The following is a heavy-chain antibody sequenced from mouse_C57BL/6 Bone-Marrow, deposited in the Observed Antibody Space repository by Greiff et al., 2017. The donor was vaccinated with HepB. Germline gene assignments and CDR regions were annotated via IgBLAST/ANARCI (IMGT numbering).Heavy chain of an antibody. CDR2: INPSNGGT. V-gene: IGHV1-53*01. J-gene: IGHJ4*01. CDR3: ARSRAYYYGSFYAMDY. Sequence: QVQLQQPGTELVKPGASVKLSCKASGYTFTSYWMHWVKQRPRQGLEWIGNINPSNGGTNYNEKFKSKATLTVDKSSSTAYMQLSSLTSEDSAVYYCARSRAYYYGSFYAMDYWGQGTSVTVSS. CDR1: GYTFTSYW. D-gene: IGHD1-1*01.